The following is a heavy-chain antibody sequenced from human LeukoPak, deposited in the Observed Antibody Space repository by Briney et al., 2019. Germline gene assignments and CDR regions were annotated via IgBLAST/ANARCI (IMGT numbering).Heavy chain of an antibody. J-gene: IGHJ4*02. CDR1: GFTFTAYD. V-gene: IGHV1-2*06. D-gene: IGHD6-13*01. CDR3: ARDRLSAAGRGG. CDR2: INTNSGDT. Sequence: GASVKVSCKASGFTFTAYDLHWLRQAPGHGPEWMGRINTNSGDTNYGQKFQDRVTMTRDTSITTVYMELSRLTSDDTAVYYCARDRLSAAGRGGWGPGTLVTVSS.